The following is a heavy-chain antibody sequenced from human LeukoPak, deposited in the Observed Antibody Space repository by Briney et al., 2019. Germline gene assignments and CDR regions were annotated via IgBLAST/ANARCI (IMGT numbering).Heavy chain of an antibody. Sequence: SETLSLTCTVSGGSISTSNYYWGWIRQPPGKGLEWIGNIFYSGSTYYSPSLRSRVTISLDTSRNQFSLKLNSVTAADTAVYYCARVPRIMITFGGVFLNDYYYYYYMDVWGKGTTVTVSS. CDR1: GGSISTSNYY. D-gene: IGHD3-16*01. J-gene: IGHJ6*03. CDR2: IFYSGST. V-gene: IGHV4-39*07. CDR3: ARVPRIMITFGGVFLNDYYYYYYMDV.